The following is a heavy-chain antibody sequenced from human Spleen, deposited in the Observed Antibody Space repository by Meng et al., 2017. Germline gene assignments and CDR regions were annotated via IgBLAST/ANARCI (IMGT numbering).Heavy chain of an antibody. J-gene: IGHJ4*02. Sequence: QLQLQESGPGLVKPSETLSLTCTVSGGSISSSSYYWGWIRQPPGKGLEWIGSIYYSGSTYYNPSLKSRVTISVDTSKNQFSLKLSSVTAADTAVYYCARGPTTMAHDFDYWGQGTLVTVSS. D-gene: IGHD4-11*01. CDR3: ARGPTTMAHDFDY. V-gene: IGHV4-39*07. CDR2: IYYSGST. CDR1: GGSISSSSYY.